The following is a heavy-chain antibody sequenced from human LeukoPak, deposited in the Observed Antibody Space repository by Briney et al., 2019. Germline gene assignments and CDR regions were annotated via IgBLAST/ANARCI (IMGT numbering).Heavy chain of an antibody. CDR3: AKDAGSCSDVRCRKPFDS. CDR1: GFTFTNYA. Sequence: GGSLILSCAASGFTFTNYAMSWGGEAPGEGVGGGSGISISAKNKSYADSVKRRLTISRDNSRNTLYLQVNSVRAEDTAVYYCAKDAGSCSDVRCRKPFDSWGQGTLVTVSS. D-gene: IGHD2-15*01. J-gene: IGHJ4*02. CDR2: ISISAKNK. V-gene: IGHV3-23*01.